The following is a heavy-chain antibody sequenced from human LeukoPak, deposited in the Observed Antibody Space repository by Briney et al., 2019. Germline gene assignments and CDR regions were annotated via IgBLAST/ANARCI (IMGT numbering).Heavy chain of an antibody. CDR3: ARSISYYYYYYMDV. J-gene: IGHJ6*03. CDR2: INHSGST. Sequence: SETLSLTCAVYGGSFSGYYWSWLRQPPGQGLEWIGEINHSGSTNYNPPLKSRVTISVDTSKNQFSLKLGSVTAADTAVYYCARSISYYYYYYMDVWGKGTTVTVSS. V-gene: IGHV4-34*01. CDR1: GGSFSGYY.